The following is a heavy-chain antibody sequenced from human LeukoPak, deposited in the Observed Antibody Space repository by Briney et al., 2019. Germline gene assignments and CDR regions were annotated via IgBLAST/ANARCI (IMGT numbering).Heavy chain of an antibody. CDR2: TYHSAST. Sequence: SQTLSLTCAVSDGSFSSGGYSWGWIRQPPGKGLEWIGYTYHSASTFYNPSLKSRVTMSVDRSKTQFSLRLTSVTAADTAVYYCARGYIYGPPFDYWGQGTLVTVSS. CDR1: DGSFSSGGYS. J-gene: IGHJ4*02. D-gene: IGHD5-18*01. V-gene: IGHV4-30-2*01. CDR3: ARGYIYGPPFDY.